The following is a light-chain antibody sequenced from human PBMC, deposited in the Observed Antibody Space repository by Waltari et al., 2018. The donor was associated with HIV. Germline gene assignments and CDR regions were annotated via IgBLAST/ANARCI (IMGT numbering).Light chain of an antibody. Sequence: SYILTPSPSVSVAPGQTATLSCGRDTVGRKTVHLYQQNPGPPPLMVIYADPARPSGIPARFSGSNSGNTATLTITRVEVGDEADYYCQVWDFTTDHVVFGGGTKLTVL. CDR2: ADP. CDR3: QVWDFTTDHVV. V-gene: IGLV3-21*02. CDR1: TVGRKT. J-gene: IGLJ3*02.